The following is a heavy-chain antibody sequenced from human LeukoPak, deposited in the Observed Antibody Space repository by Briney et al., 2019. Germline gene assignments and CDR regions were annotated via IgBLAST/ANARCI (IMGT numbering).Heavy chain of an antibody. Sequence: GGSLRLSCAASGFAVNTNYMSWVRQAPGKGLEWVSVIYTGGNTFFADSVKGRFTISRDNSKNTLCLQMNSLRAEDTAVYYCAKHSGSYGRPLDYWGQGTLVTVSS. CDR2: IYTGGNT. D-gene: IGHD3-10*01. CDR1: GFAVNTNY. J-gene: IGHJ4*02. CDR3: AKHSGSYGRPLDY. V-gene: IGHV3-53*01.